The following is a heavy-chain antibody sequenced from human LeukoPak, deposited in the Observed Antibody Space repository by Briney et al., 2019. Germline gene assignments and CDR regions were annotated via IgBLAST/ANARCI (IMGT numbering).Heavy chain of an antibody. V-gene: IGHV5-51*01. Sequence: GESLQISCKGYGYSFTSYYIGWVRQMPGKGLEWMGIMYPGDTDIRYSPSFEGHVTMSADKSINTAYLQWNSLKASDTAMFYCARRRATSCGFWSGSGDAFDIWGQGTMVSVSS. D-gene: IGHD3-3*01. CDR1: GYSFTSYY. CDR3: ARRRATSCGFWSGSGDAFDI. J-gene: IGHJ3*02. CDR2: MYPGDTDI.